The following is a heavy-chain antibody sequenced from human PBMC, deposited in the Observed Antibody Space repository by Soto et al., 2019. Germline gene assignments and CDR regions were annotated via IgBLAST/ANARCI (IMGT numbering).Heavy chain of an antibody. Sequence: PGGPLRLSCAASGFTFSSYAMHWVRQAPGKGLEWVAVISYDGSNKYYADSVKGRFTISRDNSKNTLYLQMNSLRAEDTAVYYCARAKPVDFWSGYYPYYYYGMDVWGQGTTVTVSS. J-gene: IGHJ6*02. V-gene: IGHV3-30-3*01. D-gene: IGHD3-3*01. CDR2: ISYDGSNK. CDR1: GFTFSSYA. CDR3: ARAKPVDFWSGYYPYYYYGMDV.